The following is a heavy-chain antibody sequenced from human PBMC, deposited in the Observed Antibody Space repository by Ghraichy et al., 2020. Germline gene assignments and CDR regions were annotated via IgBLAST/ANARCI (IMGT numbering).Heavy chain of an antibody. CDR2: ISTTSSTI. D-gene: IGHD2-15*01. V-gene: IGHV3-48*02. CDR3: AGDGCSSGSCYSNYYYYMDV. Sequence: GGSLRLSCAASGFTFSSYSMNWVRQAPGKGLEWVSYISTTSSTIYYADSVKGRFTFSRDNAKNSLYLQMNSLRDEDTAVYYCAGDGCSSGSCYSNYYYYMDVWGKGTTVTVSS. CDR1: GFTFSSYS. J-gene: IGHJ6*03.